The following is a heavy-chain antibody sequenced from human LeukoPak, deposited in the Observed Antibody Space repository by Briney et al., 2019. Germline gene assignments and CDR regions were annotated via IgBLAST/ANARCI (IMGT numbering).Heavy chain of an antibody. J-gene: IGHJ4*02. V-gene: IGHV4-39*07. CDR1: GGSISSSSYY. D-gene: IGHD6-13*01. CDR3: ARRLATYSSSWDY. CDR2: IYYSGST. Sequence: PSETLSLTCTVSGGSISSSSYYWGWIRQPPGKGLEWIGSIYYSGSTYYNPSLKSRVTISVDTSKNQFSLKLSSVTAADTAVYYCARRLATYSSSWDYWGQGTLVTVSS.